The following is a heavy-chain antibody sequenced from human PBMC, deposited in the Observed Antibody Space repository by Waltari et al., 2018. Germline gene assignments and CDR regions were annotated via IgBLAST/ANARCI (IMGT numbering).Heavy chain of an antibody. J-gene: IGHJ6*02. V-gene: IGHV1-69*08. CDR3: AREDVGPIKEGEEYQLLRV. Sequence: QVQLVQSGAEVKKPGSSVKVSCKASGGTFSSYTISWVRPAPGQGLEWMGRIIPILGIANYAQKFQGRVTITADKSTSTAYMELSSLRSEDTAVYYCAREDVGPIKEGEEYQLLRVWGQGTTVTVSS. CDR2: IIPILGIA. CDR1: GGTFSSYT. D-gene: IGHD2-2*01.